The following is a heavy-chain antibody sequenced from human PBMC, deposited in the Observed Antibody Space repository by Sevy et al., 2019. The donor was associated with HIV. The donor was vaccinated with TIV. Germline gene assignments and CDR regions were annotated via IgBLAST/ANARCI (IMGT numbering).Heavy chain of an antibody. Sequence: SETLSLTCTVSGGSISGYYWSWIRQPPGKGLEWIGYISYSGSTNYNPSLKSRVTISVDTSKNEFSLKLSSVTAADTAMYYCARSRVITSTFDYWGQGTLVTVSS. D-gene: IGHD1-20*01. J-gene: IGHJ4*02. V-gene: IGHV4-59*01. CDR2: ISYSGST. CDR1: GGSISGYY. CDR3: ARSRVITSTFDY.